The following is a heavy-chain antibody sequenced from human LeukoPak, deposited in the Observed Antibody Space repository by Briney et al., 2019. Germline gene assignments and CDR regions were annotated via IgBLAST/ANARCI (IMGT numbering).Heavy chain of an antibody. CDR2: IWVDGSIE. CDR1: GLTFSSYG. CDR3: ARDMSMVRGVITEYYYYYGMYI. Sequence: GRSLRLSCAASGLTFSSYGMHWVRQAPGKGLEGVASIWVDGSIEYYADSVKGRFTKSRDNSKNTLYLQMNSLRGEDTAVYYCARDMSMVRGVITEYYYYYGMYIWGQGTTFTVSS. J-gene: IGHJ6*02. V-gene: IGHV3-33*01. D-gene: IGHD3-10*01.